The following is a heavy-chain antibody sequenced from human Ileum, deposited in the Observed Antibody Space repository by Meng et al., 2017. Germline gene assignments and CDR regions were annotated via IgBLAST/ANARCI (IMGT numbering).Heavy chain of an antibody. J-gene: IGHJ4*02. CDR2: MSFDGSKI. Sequence: QVQLVESGGGVVQPGGYLRLYCAASGFTFSSYGLHWVRQAPGKGLEWVALMSFDGSKIFYGDSVKGRFTISRDNSKNTLYLQMNSLRAEDTAVYYCAFGVCGSNCYYLESWGQGTLVTVSS. CDR3: AFGVCGSNCYYLES. CDR1: GFTFSSYG. V-gene: IGHV3-30*03. D-gene: IGHD3-22*01.